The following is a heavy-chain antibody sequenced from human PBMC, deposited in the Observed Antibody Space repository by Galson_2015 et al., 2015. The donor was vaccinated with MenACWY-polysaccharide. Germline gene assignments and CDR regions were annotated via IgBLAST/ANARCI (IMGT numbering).Heavy chain of an antibody. CDR2: IAYDGSNK. V-gene: IGHV3-30*18. J-gene: IGHJ4*02. CDR3: AKDLTRYCSGGSCDNLDY. Sequence: SLRLSCAASGFSFSSYGMHWVRQAPGKGLEWVAVIAYDGSNKYYADSVKGRFTISRDNSKNTLYLQMNSLRAEDTAVYYCAKDLTRYCSGGSCDNLDYWGQGVLVTVSS. D-gene: IGHD2-15*01. CDR1: GFSFSSYG.